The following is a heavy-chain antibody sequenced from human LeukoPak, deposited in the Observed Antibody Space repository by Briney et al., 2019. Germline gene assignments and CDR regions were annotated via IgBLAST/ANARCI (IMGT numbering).Heavy chain of an antibody. V-gene: IGHV3-7*01. CDR3: ARGFYELLTWTLGDY. J-gene: IGHJ4*02. Sequence: PGGSLRLSCTASGFTFSNFWMGWVRQAPGKGREGVAKIKQDETEKFYLGSVKGRFTISRDNAKNSLYLQMNSLRAEDTAVYYCARGFYELLTWTLGDYWGQGTLVTVSS. CDR2: IKQDETEK. CDR1: GFTFSNFW. D-gene: IGHD5/OR15-5a*01.